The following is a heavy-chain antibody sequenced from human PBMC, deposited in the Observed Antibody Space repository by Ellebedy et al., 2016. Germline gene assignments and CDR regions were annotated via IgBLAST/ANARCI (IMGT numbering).Heavy chain of an antibody. J-gene: IGHJ3*02. D-gene: IGHD6-19*01. CDR3: AKAGPIAVAGTEGDAFDI. V-gene: IGHV3-30*18. Sequence: GGSLRLSXAASRFTFSSYGMHWVRQAPGKGLEWVAVISYDGSNKYYADSVKGRFTISRDNSKNTLYLQMNSLRAEDTAVYYCAKAGPIAVAGTEGDAFDIWGQGTMVTVSS. CDR2: ISYDGSNK. CDR1: RFTFSSYG.